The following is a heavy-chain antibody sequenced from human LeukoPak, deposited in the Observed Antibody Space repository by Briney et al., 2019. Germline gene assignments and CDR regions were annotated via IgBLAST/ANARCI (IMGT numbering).Heavy chain of an antibody. CDR2: IYYSGST. J-gene: IGHJ6*02. V-gene: IGHV4-59*01. Sequence: SETLSLTCTVSGGSISSYYWSWIRQPPGEGLEWIGFIYYSGSTNQNPSLKSRVTISVDTSKNQFSLKLSSVTAADTAVYYCARNIRVQLWADYYYYGMDVWGQGTTVTVSS. CDR3: ARNIRVQLWADYYYYGMDV. CDR1: GGSISSYY. D-gene: IGHD5-18*01.